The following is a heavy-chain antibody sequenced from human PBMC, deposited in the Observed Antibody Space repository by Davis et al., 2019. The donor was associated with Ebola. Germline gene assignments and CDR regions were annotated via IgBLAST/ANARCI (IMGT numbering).Heavy chain of an antibody. Sequence: SETLSLTCTVSGGSISSYYWSWIRQPPGKGLEWIGSIYYSGGTNYNPSLKSRVTISVDTSKNQFSLKLSSVTAADTAVYYCARGGRDGHKYYYYYYGMDVWGQGTTVTVSS. CDR3: ARGGRDGHKYYYYYYGMDV. V-gene: IGHV4-59*01. CDR1: GGSISSYY. D-gene: IGHD5-24*01. CDR2: IYYSGGT. J-gene: IGHJ6*01.